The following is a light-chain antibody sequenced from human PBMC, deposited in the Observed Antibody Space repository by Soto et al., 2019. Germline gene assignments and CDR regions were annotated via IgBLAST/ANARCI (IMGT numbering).Light chain of an antibody. J-gene: IGLJ1*01. Sequence: QSALTQPASVSRSPGQSITISCTGTSSDVGGYNSVSWYQQHPGKAPKLMIYEVSNRPSGVSNRFSGSKSGNTASLTISGLQAEDEADYYCSSYTTSSTLLYVFGTGTKLTVL. CDR1: SSDVGGYNS. V-gene: IGLV2-14*01. CDR3: SSYTTSSTLLYV. CDR2: EVS.